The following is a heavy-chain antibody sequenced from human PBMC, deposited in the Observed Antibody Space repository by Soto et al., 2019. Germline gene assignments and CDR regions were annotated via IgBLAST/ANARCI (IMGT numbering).Heavy chain of an antibody. D-gene: IGHD3-9*01. J-gene: IGHJ2*01. V-gene: IGHV4-34*01. CDR2: INDRGSI. Sequence: QVQLQQWGAGPLRPLETLSLTCGVSGGSFSGYYWAWIRQSPGKGLEWIGEINDRGSINYNPSLKSRVSTSVDTSKNHYCLNLRSVTAADTAVYYCARESHDILTGPPWVWYFDLWGRGTLVTVSS. CDR1: GGSFSGYY. CDR3: ARESHDILTGPPWVWYFDL.